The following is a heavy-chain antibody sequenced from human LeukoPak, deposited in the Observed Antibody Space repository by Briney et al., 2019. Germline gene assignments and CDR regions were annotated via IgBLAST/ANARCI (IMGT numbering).Heavy chain of an antibody. CDR2: ISGSGGST. J-gene: IGHJ4*02. V-gene: IGHV3-23*01. CDR3: AKVEFESSSWDYFDY. CDR1: GFTFSSYA. Sequence: GGSLRLSCAASGFTFSSYAMSWVRQAPGKGLEWVSAISGSGGSTYYADSVKGRFTISRDNSKNTLYLQMNSLRAEDTAVYYCAKVEFESSSWDYFDYWGQGTLVTVSS. D-gene: IGHD6-13*01.